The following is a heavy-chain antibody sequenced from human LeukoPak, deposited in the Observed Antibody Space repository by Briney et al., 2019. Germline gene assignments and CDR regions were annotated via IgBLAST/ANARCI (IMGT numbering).Heavy chain of an antibody. D-gene: IGHD1-26*01. J-gene: IGHJ3*02. CDR2: IKQDGSEI. V-gene: IGHV3-7*01. CDR3: ARDQSGSYYVHAFDI. Sequence: GGSLRLSCAASRFTLSSHWMSWVRQAPGKGLEWVANIKQDGSEIHYVDSVKGRFTISRDNAKNSLYLQMNSLRAEDTAVYYCARDQSGSYYVHAFDIWGQGTMVTVSS. CDR1: RFTLSSHW.